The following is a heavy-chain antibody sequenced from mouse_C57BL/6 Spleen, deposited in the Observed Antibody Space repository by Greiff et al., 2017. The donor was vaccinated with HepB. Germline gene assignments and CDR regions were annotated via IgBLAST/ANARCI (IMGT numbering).Heavy chain of an antibody. V-gene: IGHV1-69*01. CDR3: ARWGYYYGTYFDY. CDR1: GYTFTSYW. J-gene: IGHJ2*01. Sequence: QVQLQQPGAELVMPGASVKLSCKASGYTFTSYWMHWVKQRPGQGLEWIGEIDPADSYTNYNQKFKGKSTLTVDKSSSTAYMQLSSLTSEDSAVYYCARWGYYYGTYFDYWGQGTTLTVSS. D-gene: IGHD1-1*01. CDR2: IDPADSYT.